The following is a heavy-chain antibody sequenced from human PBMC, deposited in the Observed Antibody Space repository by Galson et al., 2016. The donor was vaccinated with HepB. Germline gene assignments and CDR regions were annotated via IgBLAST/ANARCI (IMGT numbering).Heavy chain of an antibody. D-gene: IGHD1-20*01. Sequence: SLRLSCATSGFNFNDAWLSWVRQGPGKGLEWVGRIKSKSSGGTADYGAPVKGRFTISRDDSKETLYLQMNSLETEDTGKYYCTTGVTGGEASWGQGTPVTVSS. CDR2: IKSKSSGGTA. CDR3: TTGVTGGEAS. CDR1: GFNFNDAW. V-gene: IGHV3-15*01. J-gene: IGHJ4*02.